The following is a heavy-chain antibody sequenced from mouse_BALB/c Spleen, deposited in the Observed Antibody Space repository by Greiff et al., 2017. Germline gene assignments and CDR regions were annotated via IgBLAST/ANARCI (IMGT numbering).Heavy chain of an antibody. V-gene: IGHV14-3*02. CDR2: IDPANGNT. CDR1: GFTIKDTY. CDR3: GDGYYEGYAMDY. Sequence: EVQLQQSGAELVKPGASVKLSCTASGFTIKDTYMHWVKQRPEQGLEWIGRIDPANGNTKYDPKFQGKATITADTSSNTAYLQLSSLTSEDAAVYYCGDGYYEGYAMDYWGQGTSVTVSS. J-gene: IGHJ4*01. D-gene: IGHD2-3*01.